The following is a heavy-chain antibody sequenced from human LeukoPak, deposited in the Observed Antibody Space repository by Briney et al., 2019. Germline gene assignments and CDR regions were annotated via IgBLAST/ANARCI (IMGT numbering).Heavy chain of an antibody. J-gene: IGHJ4*02. Sequence: PSETLSLTCAVYGGSFSGYYGSWIRQPPGKGLEWIGEINHSGSTNYNPSLKSRVTISVDTSKNQFSLKLSSVTAADTAVYYCARYKDRLGYSSSWYYFDYWGQGTLVTVSS. CDR1: GGSFSGYY. V-gene: IGHV4-34*01. CDR2: INHSGST. D-gene: IGHD6-13*01. CDR3: ARYKDRLGYSSSWYYFDY.